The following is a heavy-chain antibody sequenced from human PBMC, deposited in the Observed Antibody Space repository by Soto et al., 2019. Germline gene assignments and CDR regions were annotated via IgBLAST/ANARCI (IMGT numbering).Heavy chain of an antibody. CDR2: LNPNSGDT. Sequence: ASVKVSCKASGYTFSSYDINWVRQATGQGLEWMGWLNPNSGDTGYAQKFQGRVTLTRNTSINTAYIELSSLTSDDTAVYYCASWGGGRYWYWGQ. V-gene: IGHV1-8*01. J-gene: IGHJ4*02. D-gene: IGHD2-8*02. CDR3: ASWGGGRYWY. CDR1: GYTFSSYD.